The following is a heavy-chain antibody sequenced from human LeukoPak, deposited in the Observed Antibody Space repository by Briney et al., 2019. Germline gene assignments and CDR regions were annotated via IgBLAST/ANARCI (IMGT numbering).Heavy chain of an antibody. V-gene: IGHV4-61*05. CDR1: GGSISSSSYY. CDR3: ARTTVAIPVNYGMDV. D-gene: IGHD4-23*01. Sequence: SETLSLTCTVSGGSISSSSYYWGWIRQPPGKGLEWIGYIYYSGSTNYNPSLKSRVTISVDTSKNQFSLKLSSVTAADTAVYYCARTTVAIPVNYGMDVWGQGTTVTVSS. J-gene: IGHJ6*02. CDR2: IYYSGST.